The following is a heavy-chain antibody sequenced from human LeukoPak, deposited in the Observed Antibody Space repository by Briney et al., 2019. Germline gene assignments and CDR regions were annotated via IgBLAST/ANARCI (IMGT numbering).Heavy chain of an antibody. CDR3: ARHGQVWLMCLDV. CDR1: GGSFSDYY. Sequence: PSETLSLTCAVYGGSFSDYYWTWIRQPPGKGLEWIGYIYSSGSTNYNPSLESRVTMSVDTSKNQFSLKLTSVTAADTAMYYCARHGQVWLMCLDVWGKGATVTVSS. CDR2: IYSSGST. J-gene: IGHJ6*04. D-gene: IGHD5-18*01. V-gene: IGHV4-59*08.